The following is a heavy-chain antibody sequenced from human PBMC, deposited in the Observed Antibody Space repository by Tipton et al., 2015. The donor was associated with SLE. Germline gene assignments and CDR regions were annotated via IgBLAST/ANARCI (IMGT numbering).Heavy chain of an antibody. D-gene: IGHD6-13*01. Sequence: VQLVQSGGGAVRPGGSLRLSCEASGFKFDDFGMNWVRHVPGKGLEWVAGNNWNGGSTGYEDSVKGRFSISRDNAKNSLYLEMNSLRVEDTAVYHCARVAAGWGNYYYYVDVWGKGTTVTVSS. V-gene: IGHV3-20*01. CDR2: NNWNGGST. CDR3: ARVAAGWGNYYYYVDV. J-gene: IGHJ6*03. CDR1: GFKFDDFG.